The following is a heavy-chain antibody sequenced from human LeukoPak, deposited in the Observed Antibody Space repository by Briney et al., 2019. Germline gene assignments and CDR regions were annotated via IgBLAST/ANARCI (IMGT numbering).Heavy chain of an antibody. Sequence: PGGSLRLSCTASEFTLGSYWVSWVRQTPAKGLEWMANIRQDGNIKYYVDSARGRFSIFRDNAKNSLYLQMNNLRVDDTALYYCAREIVGYDAFDIWGQGTMVTVSS. J-gene: IGHJ3*02. CDR3: AREIVGYDAFDI. CDR2: IRQDGNIK. V-gene: IGHV3-7*01. D-gene: IGHD1-1*01. CDR1: EFTLGSYW.